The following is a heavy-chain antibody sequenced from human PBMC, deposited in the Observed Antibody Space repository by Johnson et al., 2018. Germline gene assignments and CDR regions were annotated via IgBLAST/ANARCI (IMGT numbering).Heavy chain of an antibody. CDR2: LRRSSRTI. Sequence: VQLVESGGGLVQXGGSLRLSCAASGFTFSSYSINWVSQAPGKGLEWVSYLRRSSRTIHYADSVRARFPLSRDNSKNTLYLQMNRLRAEDPAVYYCAREAGSNAFDIWGQGTMVTVSS. CDR1: GFTFSSYS. V-gene: IGHV3-48*01. CDR3: AREAGSNAFDI. D-gene: IGHD1-7*01. J-gene: IGHJ3*02.